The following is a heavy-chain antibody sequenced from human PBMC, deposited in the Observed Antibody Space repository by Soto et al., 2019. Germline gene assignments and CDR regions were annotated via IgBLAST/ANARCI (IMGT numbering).Heavy chain of an antibody. Sequence: EVELVESGGGLVQPGGSLRLSCAASGFTFRSYEMNWVRQAPGKGLEWVSYISSRDTKYYADSVKGRFTISKDNAKNSVYLPVNSLRAEDTAVYYCARGRISASDYWGQGTLVTVSS. J-gene: IGHJ4*02. V-gene: IGHV3-48*03. CDR1: GFTFRSYE. CDR2: ISSRDTK. CDR3: ARGRISASDY.